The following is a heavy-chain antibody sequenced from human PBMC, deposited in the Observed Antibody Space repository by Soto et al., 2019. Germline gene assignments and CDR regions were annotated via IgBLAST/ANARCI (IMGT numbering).Heavy chain of an antibody. CDR2: ISYDGGNK. CDR3: AKDSGGHNGFDP. V-gene: IGHV3-30*18. J-gene: IGHJ5*02. D-gene: IGHD2-15*01. Sequence: QVQLVESGGGVVQPGRSLRLSCAASGFTFSSYGMHWVRQAPGKGLEWVAVISYDGGNKYYPDSVKGRFTISRDNSKNTLYLQMNSLRAEDTAVYYCAKDSGGHNGFDPWGQGTLVTVSS. CDR1: GFTFSSYG.